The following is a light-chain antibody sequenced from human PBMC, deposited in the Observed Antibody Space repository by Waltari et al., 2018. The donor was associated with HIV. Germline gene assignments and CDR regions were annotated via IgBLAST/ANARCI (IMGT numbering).Light chain of an antibody. Sequence: QSALTQPASVSGSPGQSISISCTGSSSDIGTYNFVSWYQQHPGKAPKLVIYEVNNRPSGVSFRFSGSKSGNTASLTISRLQAEDEADYYCNSYTNSGHVLFGGGTKLTVL. CDR3: NSYTNSGHVL. CDR2: EVN. CDR1: SSDIGTYNF. V-gene: IGLV2-14*01. J-gene: IGLJ2*01.